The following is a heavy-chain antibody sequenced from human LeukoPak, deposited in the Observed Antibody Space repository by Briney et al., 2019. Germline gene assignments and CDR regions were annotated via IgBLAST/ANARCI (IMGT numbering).Heavy chain of an antibody. D-gene: IGHD1-7*01. J-gene: IGHJ3*02. CDR1: GFTFDDYA. V-gene: IGHV3-9*01. Sequence: GGSLRLSCAASGFTFDDYAMHWGRQGPGKGLEWVSGITWNSGTIGYADSVKGRFTISRDNARNSLYLQMNSLRAEDTALYYCAKDVTGTGAFDIWGQGTMVTVSS. CDR3: AKDVTGTGAFDI. CDR2: ITWNSGTI.